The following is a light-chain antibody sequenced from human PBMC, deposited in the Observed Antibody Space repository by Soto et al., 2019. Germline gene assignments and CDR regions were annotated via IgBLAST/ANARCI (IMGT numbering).Light chain of an antibody. J-gene: IGLJ3*02. V-gene: IGLV4-69*01. CDR3: QTWGTGIRV. Sequence: QAVVTQSPSASASLGASVKLTCTRSSGHSSYAIAWHQQQPEKGPRYLMKLNSDGSHSKGDGIPDRFSGSSSGAERYLTISSLQSEDEADYYCQTWGTGIRVFGGGTKLTVL. CDR1: SGHSSYA. CDR2: LNSDGSH.